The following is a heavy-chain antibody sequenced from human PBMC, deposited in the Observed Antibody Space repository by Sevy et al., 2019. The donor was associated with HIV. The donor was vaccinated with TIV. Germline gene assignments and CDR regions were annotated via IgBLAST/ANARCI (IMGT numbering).Heavy chain of an antibody. CDR3: ARDSGNYPYYFDY. D-gene: IGHD1-26*01. CDR2: IHYSGTT. CDR1: GGSISGGNYF. Sequence: SETLSLTWTVSGGSISGGNYFWSWIRQSPGKGLEWIGYIHYSGTTNYNPSLKSRVTISVDTSKNQFSLKLRSVTAADTAVYYCARDSGNYPYYFDYWGQGTLATVSS. J-gene: IGHJ4*01. V-gene: IGHV4-61*01.